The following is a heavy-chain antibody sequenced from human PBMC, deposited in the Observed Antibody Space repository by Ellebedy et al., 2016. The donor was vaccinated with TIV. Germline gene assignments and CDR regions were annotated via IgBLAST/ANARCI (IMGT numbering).Heavy chain of an antibody. J-gene: IGHJ6*02. Sequence: SVKVSXKASGFTFTSSAVQWVRQARGQRLEWIGWIVVGSGNTNYAQKFQERVTITRDMSTSTAYMELSSLRSEDTAVYYCAASLYRSGGSCYYYGMDVWGQGTTVTVSS. CDR3: AASLYRSGGSCYYYGMDV. V-gene: IGHV1-58*01. CDR2: IVVGSGNT. D-gene: IGHD2-15*01. CDR1: GFTFTSSA.